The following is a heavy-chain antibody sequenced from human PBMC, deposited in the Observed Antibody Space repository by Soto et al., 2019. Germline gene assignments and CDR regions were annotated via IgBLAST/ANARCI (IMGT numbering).Heavy chain of an antibody. CDR3: ARGRVVVPAAVMFNCLDP. V-gene: IGHV4-30-2*01. D-gene: IGHD2-2*01. Sequence: LSLTCAISGAPIPWGDYSWNWVRQPPVKGLWWIGYIFHGGSTYYNPSLRSRVTISVDRSRTQFSLKMSSVTAADTAVYYCARGRVVVPAAVMFNCLDPWGQGALVTVSS. J-gene: IGHJ5*02. CDR2: IFHGGST. CDR1: GAPIPWGDYS.